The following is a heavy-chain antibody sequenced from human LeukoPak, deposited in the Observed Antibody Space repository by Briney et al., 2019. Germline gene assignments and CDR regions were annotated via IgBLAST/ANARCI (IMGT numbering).Heavy chain of an antibody. Sequence: ASVKVSCKASGYTFTGYYMHWVRQAPGQGLEWMGWINPNSGGTNYAQKFQGRVTMTRDTSISTAYMELSRLRSDDTAVYYCARESVPVIAIPRGLNYWGQGTLVTVSS. V-gene: IGHV1-2*02. CDR3: ARESVPVIAIPRGLNY. CDR2: INPNSGGT. CDR1: GYTFTGYY. D-gene: IGHD3-16*02. J-gene: IGHJ4*02.